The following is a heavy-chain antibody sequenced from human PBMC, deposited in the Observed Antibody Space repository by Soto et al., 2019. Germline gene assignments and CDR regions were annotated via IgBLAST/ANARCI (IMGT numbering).Heavy chain of an antibody. J-gene: IGHJ4*02. V-gene: IGHV3-33*01. CDR2: IWYDGSNK. D-gene: IGHD5-18*01. CDR3: ARVGRTGYSYGQFDY. Sequence: QVQLVESGGGVVQPGRSLRLSCTASGFTFSNYAMHWVRQAPGKGLEWVAVIWYDGSNKYFVDSVKGRFIISRDNSRNTMELQMNTLRVEDTAVYYCARVGRTGYSYGQFDYWGQGTQVTVSS. CDR1: GFTFSNYA.